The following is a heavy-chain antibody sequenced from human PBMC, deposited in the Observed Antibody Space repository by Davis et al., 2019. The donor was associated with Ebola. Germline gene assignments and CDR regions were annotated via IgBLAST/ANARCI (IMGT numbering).Heavy chain of an antibody. CDR1: GYTFTNYG. D-gene: IGHD3-22*01. J-gene: IGHJ4*02. V-gene: IGHV1-2*06. CDR2: INPNSGGT. CDR3: ARVYYDREDY. Sequence: AASVKVSCKASGYTFTNYGITWVRQAPGQGLEWMGRINPNSGGTNYVQKFQGRVTMTRDTSISTAYMELSRLRSDDTAVYYCARVYYDREDYWGQGTLVTVSS.